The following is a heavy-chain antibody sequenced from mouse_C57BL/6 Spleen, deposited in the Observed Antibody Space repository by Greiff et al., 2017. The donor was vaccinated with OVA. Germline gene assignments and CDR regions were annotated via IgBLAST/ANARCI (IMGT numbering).Heavy chain of an antibody. CDR3: ARLLPPYFDY. J-gene: IGHJ2*01. CDR1: GYAFSSSW. Sequence: QVQLKQSGPELVKPGASVKISCKASGYAFSSSWMNWVKQRPGKGLEWIGRIYPGDGDTNYNGKFKGKATLTADKSSSTAYMQLSSLTSEDSAVYFCARLLPPYFDYWGQGTTLTVSS. CDR2: IYPGDGDT. V-gene: IGHV1-82*01. D-gene: IGHD1-1*01.